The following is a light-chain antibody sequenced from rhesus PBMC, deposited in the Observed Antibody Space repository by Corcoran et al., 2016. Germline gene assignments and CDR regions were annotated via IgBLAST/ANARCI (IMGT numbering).Light chain of an antibody. V-gene: IGKV3-35*01. J-gene: IGKJ1*01. CDR2: RTS. CDR1: SSVSTTY. CDR3: QQGNSIPPT. Sequence: EIVLTQSPTSMAVSQGERVTISCTASSSVSTTYLHWYQQKPGVPPRLLVYRTSSLASGAPARFNGCGSGTVYTLTISSMEAEDAATYYCQQGNSIPPTFGQGTKVEI.